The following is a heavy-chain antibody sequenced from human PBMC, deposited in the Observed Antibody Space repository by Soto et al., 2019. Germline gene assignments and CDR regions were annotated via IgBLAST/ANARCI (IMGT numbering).Heavy chain of an antibody. Sequence: QVQVVQSGAEVKRPGASVTVSCSASGYSFINFYMHLVRQAPGQGLQWMGVINPSGGGANYAPDFQDRLRMTRDTSTSIVYVDLSGLRPEDTAVYYCARGGNIDYSYGALIDHWGQGTLVTVSS. CDR2: INPSGGGA. V-gene: IGHV1-46*01. J-gene: IGHJ4*02. CDR1: GYSFINFY. CDR3: ARGGNIDYSYGALIDH. D-gene: IGHD4-4*01.